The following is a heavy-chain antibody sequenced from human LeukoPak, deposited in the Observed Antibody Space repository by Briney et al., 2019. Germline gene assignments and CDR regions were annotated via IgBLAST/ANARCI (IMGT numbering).Heavy chain of an antibody. Sequence: GGSLRLSCAASGFTFSSYGMHWVRQAPGKGLEWVAVIWYDGSNKYYADSVKGRFTISRDNSKSTLYLQMNSLRAEDTAVYYCARATTYDYVWGAPLAMDVWGQGTTVTVSS. J-gene: IGHJ6*02. CDR1: GFTFSSYG. D-gene: IGHD3-16*01. CDR3: ARATTYDYVWGAPLAMDV. CDR2: IWYDGSNK. V-gene: IGHV3-33*01.